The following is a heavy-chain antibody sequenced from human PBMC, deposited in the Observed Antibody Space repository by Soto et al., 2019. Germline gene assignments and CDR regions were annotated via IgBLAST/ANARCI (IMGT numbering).Heavy chain of an antibody. D-gene: IGHD2-15*01. CDR2: IYASEST. V-gene: IGHV4-4*07. CDR3: ARSAIPRGGWFRP. J-gene: IGHJ5*02. CDR1: DDSLSTYY. Sequence: SETLSLTCNVSDDSLSTYYWSWIRQPAGKGLEWIGRIYASESTNYNPSLKGRVSMSVDTSKKQFSLKMISVTAADTAMYYCARSAIPRGGWFRPWGQGVLGSVSS.